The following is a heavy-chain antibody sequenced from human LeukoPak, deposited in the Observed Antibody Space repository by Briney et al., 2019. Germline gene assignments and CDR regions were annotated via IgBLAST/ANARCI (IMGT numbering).Heavy chain of an antibody. CDR1: GYSISSGYY. J-gene: IGHJ6*03. CDR3: ARLYMVPSYYYYYMDV. V-gene: IGHV4-38-2*01. Sequence: SETLSLTCAVSGYSISSGYYWGWIRQPPGKGLEGIGSIYHSGSTYYNPSLKSRVTISVDTSKNQFSLKLSSVTAADTAVYYCARLYMVPSYYYYYMDVWGKGTTVTVSS. D-gene: IGHD3-10*01. CDR2: IYHSGST.